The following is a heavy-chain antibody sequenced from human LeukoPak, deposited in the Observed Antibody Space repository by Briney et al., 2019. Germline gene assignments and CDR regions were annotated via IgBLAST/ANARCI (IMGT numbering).Heavy chain of an antibody. CDR3: ARGLKRGLRFLEWLSSFDY. CDR2: INHSGST. D-gene: IGHD3-3*01. J-gene: IGHJ4*02. CDR1: GGSFSGYY. V-gene: IGHV4-34*01. Sequence: SETLSLTCAVYGGSFSGYYWSWLRQPPGKGLEWIGEINHSGSTNYNPSLKSRVTISVDTSKNQFSLKLSSVTAADTAVYYCARGLKRGLRFLEWLSSFDYWGQGTLVTVSS.